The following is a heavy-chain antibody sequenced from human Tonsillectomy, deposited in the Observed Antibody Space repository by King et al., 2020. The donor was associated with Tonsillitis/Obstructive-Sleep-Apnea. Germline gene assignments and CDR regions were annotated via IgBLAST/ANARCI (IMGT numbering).Heavy chain of an antibody. CDR1: GGSFSGYY. D-gene: IGHD2-15*01. J-gene: IGHJ5*02. Sequence: QEQLQQWGAGLLKPSETLSLTCAVYGGSFSGYYWSWIRQPPGKGLEWIGEINHSGSTNYNPSLKSRVTISVDTSKNQFSLKLSSVTAADTAVYYCARLLGGWFDPWGQGTLVTVSS. V-gene: IGHV4-34*01. CDR2: INHSGST. CDR3: ARLLGGWFDP.